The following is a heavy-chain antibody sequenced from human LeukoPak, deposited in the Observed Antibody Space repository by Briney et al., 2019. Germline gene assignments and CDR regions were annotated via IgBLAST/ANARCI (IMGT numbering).Heavy chain of an antibody. D-gene: IGHD2-15*01. CDR1: GGSISSYY. V-gene: IGHV4-4*07. CDR2: IYVTGST. Sequence: PSETLSLTCTVSGGSISSYYWSWLRQPAGKGLEWIGRIYVTGSTIYNPSLKSRVTMSVDRSKNQFSLILNSVTAADTAVYYCAKGSRWFGPWGQGALVTVSS. J-gene: IGHJ5*02. CDR3: AKGSRWFGP.